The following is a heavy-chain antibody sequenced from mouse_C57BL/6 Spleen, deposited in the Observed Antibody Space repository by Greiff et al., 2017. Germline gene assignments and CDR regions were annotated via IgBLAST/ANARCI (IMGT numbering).Heavy chain of an antibody. D-gene: IGHD2-5*01. CDR1: GFTFSSYG. CDR2: ISSGGSYT. CDR3: ARHPSNYEFAY. J-gene: IGHJ3*01. V-gene: IGHV5-6*01. Sequence: EVKLMESGGDLVKPGGSLKLSCAASGFTFSSYGMSWVRQTPDKRLEWVATISSGGSYTYYPDSVKGRFTISRDNAKNTLYLQMSSLKSEDTAMYYCARHPSNYEFAYWGQGTLVTVSA.